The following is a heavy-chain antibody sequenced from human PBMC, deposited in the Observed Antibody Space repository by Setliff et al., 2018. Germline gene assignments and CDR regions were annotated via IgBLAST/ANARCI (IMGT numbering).Heavy chain of an antibody. CDR1: GGSFSDSY. J-gene: IGHJ5*02. CDR3: AKESLAINTRWFDP. V-gene: IGHV4-34*01. D-gene: IGHD3-3*02. CDR2: INYLGNT. Sequence: TLSLTCAVYGGSFSDSYWSWIRQPPGKGLEWIGDINYLGNTNYNPSLKSRVTISVDTSKSQFSLKLSSVIAADTALYYCAKESLAINTRWFDPWGQGILVTVSS.